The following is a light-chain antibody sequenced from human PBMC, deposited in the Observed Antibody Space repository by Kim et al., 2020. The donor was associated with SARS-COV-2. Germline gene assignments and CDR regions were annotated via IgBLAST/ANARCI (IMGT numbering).Light chain of an antibody. Sequence: GPSFTISRPDTSIDVGSYNSVSWDQHHPTKAPKLIMYDLSDRASGVSNRFAGSHSGNTASLTISGLRAYDKSNYYCNSHTTSNTYVFGSGTKVTVL. CDR2: DLS. CDR1: SIDVGSYNS. J-gene: IGLJ1*01. V-gene: IGLV2-14*03. CDR3: NSHTTSNTYV.